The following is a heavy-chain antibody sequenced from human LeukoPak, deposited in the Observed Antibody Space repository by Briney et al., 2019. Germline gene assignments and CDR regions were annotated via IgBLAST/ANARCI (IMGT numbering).Heavy chain of an antibody. J-gene: IGHJ4*02. CDR3: SRDLGTTETGDDY. V-gene: IGHV3-49*04. CDR1: GFTFGDYP. Sequence: GGSLRLSCTSSGFTFGDYPMNWVRQGPGKGLEWVGIIISRVKGGKTDYAASVKGRFTISRDDSKGTAYLQMDSLKTEDTAVYFCSRDLGTTETGDDYWGQGTLVTVSS. CDR2: IISRVKGGKT. D-gene: IGHD4-17*01.